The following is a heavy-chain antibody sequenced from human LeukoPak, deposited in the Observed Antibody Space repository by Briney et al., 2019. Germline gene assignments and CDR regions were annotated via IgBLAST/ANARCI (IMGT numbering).Heavy chain of an antibody. CDR1: GGTFSSYA. Sequence: GASVKVSCKASGGTFSSYAISWVRQAPGQGLEWMGGIIPIFGTANCAQKFQGRVTITTDESTSTAYMELSSLRSEDTAVYYCARALYYYDSSGYYGLDYWGQGTLVTVSS. CDR2: IIPIFGTA. V-gene: IGHV1-69*05. CDR3: ARALYYYDSSGYYGLDY. J-gene: IGHJ4*02. D-gene: IGHD3-22*01.